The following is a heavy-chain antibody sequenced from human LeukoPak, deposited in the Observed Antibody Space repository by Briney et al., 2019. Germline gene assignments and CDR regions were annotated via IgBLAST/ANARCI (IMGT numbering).Heavy chain of an antibody. CDR1: GFSFSSYA. CDR2: ISWSGGNT. Sequence: PGGSLRLSCAASGFSFSSYAMSWVRQAPGKGLEWVSGISWSGGNTRYVDSVKGRFTISRDNAKNSLYLQMNSLRAEDTAVYYCAELGITMIGGVWGKGTTVTISS. D-gene: IGHD3-10*02. J-gene: IGHJ6*04. V-gene: IGHV3-20*04. CDR3: AELGITMIGGV.